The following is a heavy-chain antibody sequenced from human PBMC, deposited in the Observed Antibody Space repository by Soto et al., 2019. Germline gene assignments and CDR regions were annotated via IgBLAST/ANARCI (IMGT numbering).Heavy chain of an antibody. CDR3: AKVSSGWFGEEYYYYGMDV. D-gene: IGHD3-10*01. J-gene: IGHJ6*02. CDR2: ISYDGSNK. CDR1: GFTFSSYG. V-gene: IGHV3-30*18. Sequence: GGSLRLSCAASGFTFSSYGMHWVRQAPGKGLEWVAVISYDGSNKYYADSVKGRFTISRDNSKNTLYLQMNSLRAEDTAVYYCAKVSSGWFGEEYYYYGMDVWGQGTTVTVSS.